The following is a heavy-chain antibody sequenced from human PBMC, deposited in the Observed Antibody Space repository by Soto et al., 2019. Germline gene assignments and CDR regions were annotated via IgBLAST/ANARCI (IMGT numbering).Heavy chain of an antibody. J-gene: IGHJ6*02. CDR2: IYYSGST. V-gene: IGHV4-59*01. D-gene: IGHD6-19*01. Sequence: SETLSLTCTVSGGSISSYYWSWIRQPPGKGLEWIGYIYYSGSTNYNPSLKSRVTISVDTSKNQFSLKLSSVTAADTAVYYCARDGPITVAGYSYYYYGMDVWGQGTTVT. CDR1: GGSISSYY. CDR3: ARDGPITVAGYSYYYYGMDV.